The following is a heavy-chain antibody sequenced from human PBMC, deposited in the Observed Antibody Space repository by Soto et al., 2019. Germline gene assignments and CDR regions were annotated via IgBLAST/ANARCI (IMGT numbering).Heavy chain of an antibody. CDR3: AIVRYSSTWYYAFDY. CDR1: GYTFTTYD. V-gene: IGHV1-8*01. CDR2: MNPHSGNT. J-gene: IGHJ4*02. D-gene: IGHD6-13*01. Sequence: QVQLVQSGAEVKKPGASVKVSCKASGYTFTTYDINWVRQATGEGLEWMGWMNPHSGNTGHAQKSKGRVALTSDTSISTASMELNSLRCEDTAVYYCAIVRYSSTWYYAFDYWGQGTLVTVSS.